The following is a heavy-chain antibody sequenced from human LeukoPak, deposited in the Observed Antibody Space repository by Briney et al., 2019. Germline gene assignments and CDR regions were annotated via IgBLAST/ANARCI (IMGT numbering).Heavy chain of an antibody. V-gene: IGHV4-39*07. D-gene: IGHD5-12*01. J-gene: IGHJ4*02. CDR1: GGSISSSSYY. CDR2: IYYSGST. Sequence: ASETLSLTCTVSGGSISSSSYYWGWIRQPPGKGLEWIGSIYYSGSTYYNPSLKSRVTISVDTSKNTLYLQMNSLRAEDTAVYYCAKDPRGSSPWVYWGQGTLVTVSS. CDR3: AKDPRGSSPWVY.